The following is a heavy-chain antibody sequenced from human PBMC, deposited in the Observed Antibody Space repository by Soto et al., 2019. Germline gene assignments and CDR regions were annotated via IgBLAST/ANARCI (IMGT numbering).Heavy chain of an antibody. CDR3: ANSHCGGGSCQLDY. J-gene: IGHJ4*02. Sequence: ASVKVSCKASGYTFTSHYMHWVRQAPGQGLEWMGVINPDGGSTSYAQRFQGRVTMTRDTSTSTVYMELSSLRSEDTAVYYCANSHCGGGSCQLDYWGQGTLVTVSS. CDR2: INPDGGST. V-gene: IGHV1-46*01. CDR1: GYTFTSHY. D-gene: IGHD2-15*01.